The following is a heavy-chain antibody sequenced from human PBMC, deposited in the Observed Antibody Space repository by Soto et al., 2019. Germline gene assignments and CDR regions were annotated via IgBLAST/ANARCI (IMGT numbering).Heavy chain of an antibody. CDR3: ARELYCSGGSCYSGMINAFDI. Sequence: GGSLRLSCAASGFTFSSYSMNWVRQAPGKGLEWVSYISSSSSTIYYADSVKGRFTISRDNAKNSLYLQMNSLRAEDTAVYYCARELYCSGGSCYSGMINAFDIWGQGTMVTVSS. D-gene: IGHD2-15*01. V-gene: IGHV3-48*01. CDR1: GFTFSSYS. CDR2: ISSSSSTI. J-gene: IGHJ3*02.